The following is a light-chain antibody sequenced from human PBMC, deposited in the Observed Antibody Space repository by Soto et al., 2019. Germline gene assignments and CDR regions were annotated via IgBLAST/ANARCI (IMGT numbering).Light chain of an antibody. J-gene: IGKJ1*01. V-gene: IGKV3-20*01. CDR2: AAS. Sequence: DIVMTQSPATLSVSPGERATLSCRASQTISSNLAWYQQKPGQTPRLLIYAASSRATGIPDRFSGGGSGTDFTLTISRLEPEDFAVYYCQQCGSSPWTFGQGTKVDIK. CDR3: QQCGSSPWT. CDR1: QTISSN.